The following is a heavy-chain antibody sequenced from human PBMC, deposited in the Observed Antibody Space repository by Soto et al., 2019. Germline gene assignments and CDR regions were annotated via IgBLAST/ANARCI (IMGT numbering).Heavy chain of an antibody. J-gene: IGHJ4*02. CDR3: AGAGGWGAVAVGC. CDR1: AGSISSGGYS. D-gene: IGHD6-19*01. V-gene: IGHV4-30-2*01. CDR2: IHHSGST. Sequence: QLQLQESGSGLVKPSQTLSLTCAVSAGSISSGGYSWSWIRQPPGKGLEWIGSIHHSGSTYYTPLLNSRVTISVDSDKNQLSLKLPFLAAADTAVYSSAGAGGWGAVAVGCWCQGTLGSVSS.